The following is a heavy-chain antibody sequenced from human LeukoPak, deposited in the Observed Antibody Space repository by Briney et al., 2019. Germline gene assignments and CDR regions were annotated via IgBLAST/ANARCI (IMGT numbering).Heavy chain of an antibody. CDR2: IYHSGST. CDR3: ARVRGYGYGWRGPIDY. CDR1: GGSISSSNW. Sequence: PSETLSLTCAVSGGSISSSNWWSWVRQPPGKGLEWIGEIYHSGSTNYNPSLKCRVTISVDKSKNQFSLKLSSVTAADTAVHYCARVRGYGYGWRGPIDYWGQGTLVTVSS. D-gene: IGHD5-18*01. V-gene: IGHV4-4*02. J-gene: IGHJ4*02.